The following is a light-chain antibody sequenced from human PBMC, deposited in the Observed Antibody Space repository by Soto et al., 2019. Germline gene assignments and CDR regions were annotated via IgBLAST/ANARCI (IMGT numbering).Light chain of an antibody. Sequence: DIQMTQSPSSLSASIGDRITITCRASHTINTRLNWYQHKPGRAPKLLIYAASTLQSGVPSRFSGSGSATEFTLTISTLQPEDFATYHCQQSYSSPVTFGKGTRLEIK. CDR3: QQSYSSPVT. CDR2: AAS. V-gene: IGKV1-39*01. CDR1: HTINTR. J-gene: IGKJ5*01.